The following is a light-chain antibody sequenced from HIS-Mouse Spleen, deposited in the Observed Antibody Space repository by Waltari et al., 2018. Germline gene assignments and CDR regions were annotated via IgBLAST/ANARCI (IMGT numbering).Light chain of an antibody. J-gene: IGLJ1*01. V-gene: IGLV2-23*01. CDR3: CSYAGSSTYV. CDR1: SSDVGRYNL. Sequence: QSALTQPASVSGSPGQSITISCTGTSSDVGRYNLVPWYQQHPGKAPKPMIYEGSKRPSGVSNRFSGSKSGNTASLTISGLQAEDEADYYCCSYAGSSTYVFGTGTKVTVL. CDR2: EGS.